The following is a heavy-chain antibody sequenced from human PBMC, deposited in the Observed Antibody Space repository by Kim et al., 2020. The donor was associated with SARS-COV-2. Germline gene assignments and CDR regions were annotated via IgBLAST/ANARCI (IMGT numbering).Heavy chain of an antibody. Sequence: GGSLRLSCAASGFSFSSYALTCVRQAPGKGLEWVSAISGSGGSTYYADSVKGRFTISRDNSKNTLYLQLDSLRAEDTAVYYCAKGFAMDVWGQGTTVTVSS. CDR2: ISGSGGST. V-gene: IGHV3-23*01. J-gene: IGHJ6*02. CDR3: AKGFAMDV. CDR1: GFSFSSYA.